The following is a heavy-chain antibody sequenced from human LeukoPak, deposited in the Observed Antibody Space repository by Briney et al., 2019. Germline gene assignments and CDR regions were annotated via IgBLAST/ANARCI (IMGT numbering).Heavy chain of an antibody. V-gene: IGHV3-21*01. CDR2: ISSSSSYI. CDR1: GFTFSSYS. CDR3: ARTSPAVGTDNRPFDY. J-gene: IGHJ4*02. D-gene: IGHD6-13*01. Sequence: GGSLRLSCAASGFTFSSYSMNWVRQAPGKGLEWVSSISSSSSYIYYADSVKGRFTISRDNAKNSLYLQMNSLRAEDTAVYYCARTSPAVGTDNRPFDYWGQGTLVTVSS.